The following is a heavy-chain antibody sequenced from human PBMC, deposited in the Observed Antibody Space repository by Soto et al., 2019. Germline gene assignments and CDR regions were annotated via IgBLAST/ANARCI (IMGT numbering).Heavy chain of an antibody. CDR3: ARGAQWLLY. CDR1: GDSVSSDSTA. V-gene: IGHV6-1*01. Sequence: SQTLSLTCDISGDSVSSDSTAWNWIRQSPSRGLEWLGRTYYKSKWFYNYAVSVRSRIAIKSDTSKNQFSLQLNSVTPEDTAVYFCARGAQWLLYWGQRTLVAVCS. J-gene: IGHJ4*02. D-gene: IGHD6-19*01. CDR2: TYYKSKWFY.